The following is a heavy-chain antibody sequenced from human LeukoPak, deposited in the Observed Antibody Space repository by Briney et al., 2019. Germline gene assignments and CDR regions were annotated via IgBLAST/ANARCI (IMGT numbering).Heavy chain of an antibody. CDR1: GFTSSSYA. CDR3: ASGSYGFDY. D-gene: IGHD1-26*01. Sequence: GGSLRLSCAASGFTSSSYAMHWVRQAPGKGLEWVAVISYDGSNKYYADSVKGRFTISRDNSKNTLYLQMNSLRAEDTAVYYCASGSYGFDYWGQGTLVTVSS. J-gene: IGHJ4*02. CDR2: ISYDGSNK. V-gene: IGHV3-30-3*01.